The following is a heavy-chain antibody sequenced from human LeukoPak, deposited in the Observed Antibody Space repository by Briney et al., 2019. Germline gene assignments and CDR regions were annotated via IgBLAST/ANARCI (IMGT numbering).Heavy chain of an antibody. CDR1: GYTFTSYA. Sequence: ASVKVSCKASGYTFTSYAMHWVRQAPGHRLEWMGWINAGNGNTKYSQKFQGRVTITRDTSASTAYMELSSLRSEDTAVYYCASLLTYYYDSSGSGNAFDIWGQGTMVTVSS. CDR3: ASLLTYYYDSSGSGNAFDI. J-gene: IGHJ3*02. CDR2: INAGNGNT. D-gene: IGHD3-22*01. V-gene: IGHV1-3*01.